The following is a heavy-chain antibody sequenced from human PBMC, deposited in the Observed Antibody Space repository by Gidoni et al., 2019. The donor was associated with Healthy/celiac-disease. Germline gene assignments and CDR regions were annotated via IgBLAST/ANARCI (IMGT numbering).Heavy chain of an antibody. V-gene: IGHV3-23*01. CDR2: ISGSGGST. CDR3: ANQRTPQGY. J-gene: IGHJ4*02. Sequence: EVQLLESGGGLVQPGGSLRLYCAASGFTFSSYAMSWVRQAPGKGVEWVLAISGSGGSTYYADSVKGRFTISRDNSKNTLYLQMNSLRAEDTAVYYCANQRTPQGYWGQGTLVTVSS. CDR1: GFTFSSYA.